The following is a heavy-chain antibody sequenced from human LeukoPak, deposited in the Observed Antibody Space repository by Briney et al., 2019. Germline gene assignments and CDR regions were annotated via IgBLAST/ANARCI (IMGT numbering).Heavy chain of an antibody. CDR3: THRSLAVAGLSFDS. V-gene: IGHV2-5*02. Sequence: SGPTLVKPTQTLTLTCTFSGLSLSTSGVGVGWIRQPPGKALEWLALIYWDDDKRYSPSLKSRLTITKDTSKNQVVLTMTNMDPVDTGTYYCTHRSLAVAGLSFDSWGQGTLVTVSS. D-gene: IGHD6-19*01. CDR2: IYWDDDK. J-gene: IGHJ4*02. CDR1: GLSLSTSGVG.